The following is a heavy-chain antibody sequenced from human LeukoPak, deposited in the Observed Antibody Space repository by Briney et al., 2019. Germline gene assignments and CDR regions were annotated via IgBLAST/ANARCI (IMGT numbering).Heavy chain of an antibody. Sequence: SETLSLTCAVYGGSFSGYYWSWIRQPPGKGLKWIGEINHSGSTNYNPSLKSRVTISVDTSKNQFSLKLSSVTAADTAVYYCARGPYYYGSGTFYYYYGMDVWGKRTTVTVSS. CDR2: INHSGST. CDR3: ARGPYYYGSGTFYYYYGMDV. D-gene: IGHD3-10*01. J-gene: IGHJ6*04. CDR1: GGSFSGYY. V-gene: IGHV4-34*01.